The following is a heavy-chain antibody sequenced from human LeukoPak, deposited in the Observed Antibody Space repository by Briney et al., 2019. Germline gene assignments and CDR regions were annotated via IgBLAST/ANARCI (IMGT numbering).Heavy chain of an antibody. Sequence: GGSLRLSCAASGFTFSTYWMSWVRQAPGKGLEWVANIKQDGSEIYYVDSVKGRFTISRDNSRNSLYLQMNSLRAEDTSVYYCARDKIVGPTALDYWGRGTLVTVSS. CDR1: GFTFSTYW. CDR2: IKQDGSEI. D-gene: IGHD2-21*01. CDR3: ARDKIVGPTALDY. V-gene: IGHV3-7*01. J-gene: IGHJ4*02.